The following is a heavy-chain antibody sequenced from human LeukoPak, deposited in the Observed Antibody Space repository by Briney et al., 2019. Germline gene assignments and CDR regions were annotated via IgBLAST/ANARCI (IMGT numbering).Heavy chain of an antibody. D-gene: IGHD2-15*01. CDR1: EFTFSSYA. Sequence: PGGSLRLSCAGSEFTFSSYAMSWVREAPGKGLEWVSAISGGGGSTYYADSVKGRFTISRDNSKNTLYLQMNSLRAEDTAIYYCAKGRGYCTGGSCYSDYWGQGTLVTVSS. CDR3: AKGRGYCTGGSCYSDY. J-gene: IGHJ4*02. CDR2: ISGGGGST. V-gene: IGHV3-23*01.